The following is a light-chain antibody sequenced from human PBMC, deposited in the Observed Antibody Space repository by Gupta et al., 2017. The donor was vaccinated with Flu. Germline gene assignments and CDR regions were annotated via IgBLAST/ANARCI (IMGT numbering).Light chain of an antibody. CDR3: QQYGSSPRT. Sequence: GTLSLSPGERATRSCRASQSVSSSYIAWYQQKPGQAPRLLIYGASSRATGIPDRFSGSGSGTDFTLTISRLEPEHFAVYYCQQYGSSPRTFGQGTKVEIK. V-gene: IGKV3-20*01. J-gene: IGKJ1*01. CDR1: QSVSSSY. CDR2: GAS.